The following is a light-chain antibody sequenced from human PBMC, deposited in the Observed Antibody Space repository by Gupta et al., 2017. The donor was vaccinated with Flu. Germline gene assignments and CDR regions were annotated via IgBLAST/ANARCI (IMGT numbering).Light chain of an antibody. J-gene: IGKJ4*01. CDR2: AAS. CDR1: QSISSF. V-gene: IGKV1-39*01. Sequence: DIPMSPTPSSLSASVGDRVTITCRASQSISSFLNWYRQKPGKAPKLLIYAASSLQSGVPSRFSGSGSGTDFTLTISSLQPEDFATYYCQQSHSTPQTFGRGTKVEIK. CDR3: QQSHSTPQT.